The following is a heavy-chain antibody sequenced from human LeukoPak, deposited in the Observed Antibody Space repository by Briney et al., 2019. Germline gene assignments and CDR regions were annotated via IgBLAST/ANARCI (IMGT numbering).Heavy chain of an antibody. D-gene: IGHD3-22*01. Sequence: GGSLRLSCAASGFTFSRFAIHWVRQAPGKGLEWVAVVSYDGSNKYYADSVKGRFTISRDNSKNTLYLQMNSLRAEDTAVYYCARGSDYYDSSGYYQHWGQGTLVTVSS. J-gene: IGHJ4*02. CDR1: GFTFSRFA. CDR2: VSYDGSNK. CDR3: ARGSDYYDSSGYYQH. V-gene: IGHV3-30*04.